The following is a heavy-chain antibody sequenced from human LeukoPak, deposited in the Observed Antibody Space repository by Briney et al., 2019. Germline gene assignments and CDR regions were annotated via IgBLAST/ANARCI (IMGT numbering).Heavy chain of an antibody. CDR1: GFTFSSYA. J-gene: IGHJ4*02. CDR3: AKGHLWSGYPAPFDY. Sequence: TGGSLRLSCAASGFTFSSYAMSWVRQAPGKGLEWVSAISGSGGSTYYADSVKGRFTISRDNSKNTLYLQMNSLRAEDTAVYYCAKGHLWSGYPAPFDYWGQGTLVTVSS. CDR2: ISGSGGST. V-gene: IGHV3-23*01. D-gene: IGHD3-3*02.